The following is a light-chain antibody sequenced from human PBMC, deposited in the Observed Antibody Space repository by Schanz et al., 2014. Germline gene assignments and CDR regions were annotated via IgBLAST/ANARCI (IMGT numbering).Light chain of an antibody. Sequence: QSVLTQPPSASGSPGQSVTISCTGTSSDVGGSNSVSWYQQLPGKAPKLVISEVSKRPSGVPDRFSGSKSGTSASLAIRGLRSEDEADYYCAAWDDSLNGVVFGGGTKLTVL. J-gene: IGLJ2*01. CDR2: EVS. V-gene: IGLV2-8*01. CDR1: SSDVGGSNS. CDR3: AAWDDSLNGVV.